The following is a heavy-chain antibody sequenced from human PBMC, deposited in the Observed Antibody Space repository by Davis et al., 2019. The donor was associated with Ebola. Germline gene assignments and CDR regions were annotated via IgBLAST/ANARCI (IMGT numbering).Heavy chain of an antibody. D-gene: IGHD1-14*01. V-gene: IGHV3-7*03. CDR1: GFTFSIYT. CDR2: IKEDASEI. Sequence: GESLKISCAASGFTFSIYTMNWVRQAPGKGLEWVANIKEDASEINYVDPVRGRFTISRDNAKSSLYLQMNSLRVDDTAVYYCATVRYDLGQAYWGQGTLVTVSS. J-gene: IGHJ4*02. CDR3: ATVRYDLGQAY.